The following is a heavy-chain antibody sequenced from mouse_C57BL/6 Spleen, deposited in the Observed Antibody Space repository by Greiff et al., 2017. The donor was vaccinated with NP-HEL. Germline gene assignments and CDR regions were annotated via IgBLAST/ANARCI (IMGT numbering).Heavy chain of an antibody. Sequence: VHVKQSGPELVKPGASVKMSCKASGYTFTDYNMHWVKQSHGKSLEWIGYINPNNGGTSYNQKFKGKATLTVNKSSSTAYMELRSLTSEDSAVYYCARGGGYDGTWFAYWGQGTLVTVSA. CDR1: GYTFTDYN. CDR3: ARGGGYDGTWFAY. CDR2: INPNNGGT. J-gene: IGHJ3*01. V-gene: IGHV1-22*01. D-gene: IGHD2-2*01.